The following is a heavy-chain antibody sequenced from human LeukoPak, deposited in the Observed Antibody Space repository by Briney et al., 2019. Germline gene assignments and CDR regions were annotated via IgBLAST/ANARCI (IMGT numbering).Heavy chain of an antibody. Sequence: ASVKVSCKASGYXFTNYGISWVRQAPGQGLEWMGWISASNDNTNYAQKFQGRVTMTTDTSTNTAYMELRSLRSDDTAVYYCARDLNAGRRVAGVVYWGQGTLVTVSS. CDR2: ISASNDNT. CDR1: GYXFTNYG. J-gene: IGHJ4*02. D-gene: IGHD6-13*01. CDR3: ARDLNAGRRVAGVVY. V-gene: IGHV1-18*01.